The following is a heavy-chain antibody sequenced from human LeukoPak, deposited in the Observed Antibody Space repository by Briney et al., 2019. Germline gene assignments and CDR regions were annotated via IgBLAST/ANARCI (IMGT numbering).Heavy chain of an antibody. CDR3: ARGTSSGLNDY. CDR1: GGSISSYS. D-gene: IGHD6-19*01. J-gene: IGHJ4*02. CDR2: IYYSGST. Sequence: SEILSLTCTVSGGSISSYSWSWIRQPPGKGLEWIGYIYYSGSTDYNPSLKSRVTISVDTSKNQFSLKLSSVTAADTAVYYCARGTSSGLNDYWGQGTLVTVSS. V-gene: IGHV4-59*01.